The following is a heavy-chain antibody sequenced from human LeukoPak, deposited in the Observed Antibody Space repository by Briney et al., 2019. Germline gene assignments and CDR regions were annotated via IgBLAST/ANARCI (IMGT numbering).Heavy chain of an antibody. CDR3: ARGWYYDSSGLPFDY. Sequence: PSETLSLTCSVSGGSTNNYFWSWIRQSAGKGLEWIGRVNPYGTSNYNPSLKSRVTMSVDTSKNLVSLRLTSLTAADTAVYYCARGWYYDSSGLPFDYWGQGTLVTVSS. D-gene: IGHD3-22*01. J-gene: IGHJ4*02. V-gene: IGHV4-4*07. CDR1: GGSTNNYF. CDR2: VNPYGTS.